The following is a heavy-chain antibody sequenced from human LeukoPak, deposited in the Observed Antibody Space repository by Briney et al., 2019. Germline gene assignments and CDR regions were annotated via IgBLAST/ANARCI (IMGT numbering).Heavy chain of an antibody. D-gene: IGHD3-3*01. Sequence: TGGSLRLSCAASGFSFSSYAMHWVRQAPGKGLERVAVTSYHGSNKYYADSVKGRFTISRDNSKNTLYLQVNSLRAEDTAVYYCARDAYGAEWLLGPDYWGQGTLVTVSS. J-gene: IGHJ4*02. V-gene: IGHV3-30*04. CDR2: TSYHGSNK. CDR1: GFSFSSYA. CDR3: ARDAYGAEWLLGPDY.